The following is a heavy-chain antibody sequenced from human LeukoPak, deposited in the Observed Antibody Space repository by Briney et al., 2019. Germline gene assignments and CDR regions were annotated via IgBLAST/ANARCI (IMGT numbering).Heavy chain of an antibody. J-gene: IGHJ5*02. V-gene: IGHV3-20*01. D-gene: IGHD2/OR15-2a*01. CDR3: ARDVGTDFHGWFDP. CDR1: GFTFDDYG. Sequence: PGGSLRLSCAASGFTFDDYGMSWVRQAPGKGLEWVSGINWSGGSTGYADSVKGRFTISRDNAKNSLYLQMNSLRAEDTALYHCARDVGTDFHGWFDPWGQGTLVTVSS. CDR2: INWSGGST.